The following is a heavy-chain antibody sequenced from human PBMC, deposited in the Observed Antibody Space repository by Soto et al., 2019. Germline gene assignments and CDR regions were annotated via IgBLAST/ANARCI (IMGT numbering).Heavy chain of an antibody. CDR3: AIDLMVTTELIDAFDI. D-gene: IGHD4-17*01. J-gene: IGHJ3*02. CDR2: ISGSGGSK. CDR1: GFTFSSYA. Sequence: GGSLRLSCAASGFTFSSYAMSWVRQAPGKGLEWVSAISGSGGSKYYADSVKGRFTISRDNSKNTMYLQMNSLRADDTSVYYCAIDLMVTTELIDAFDIWGQGTMVTVSS. V-gene: IGHV3-23*01.